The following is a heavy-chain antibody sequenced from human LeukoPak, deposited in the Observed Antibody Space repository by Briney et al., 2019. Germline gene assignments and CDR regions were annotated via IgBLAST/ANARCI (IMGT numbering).Heavy chain of an antibody. V-gene: IGHV3-23*01. D-gene: IGHD2-2*01. CDR2: ISGSGGST. CDR1: GFTFSSYA. CDR3: AKLSYYCSSTSCRYFQH. Sequence: GSLRLSCAASGFTFSSYAMSWVRQAPGKGLEWVSAISGSGGSTYYADSVKGRFTISRDNSKNTLYLQMNSLRAEDTAVYYCAKLSYYCSSTSCRYFQHWGQGTLVTVSS. J-gene: IGHJ1*01.